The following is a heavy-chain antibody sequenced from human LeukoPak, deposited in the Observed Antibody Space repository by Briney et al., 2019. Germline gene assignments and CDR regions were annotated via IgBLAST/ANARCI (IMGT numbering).Heavy chain of an antibody. CDR1: GYTFTGYY. CDR2: INPNSGGT. J-gene: IGHJ5*02. Sequence: ASVKVSCKASGYTFTGYYMHWVRQAPGQGLEWMVCINPNSGGTNYAQKFQGRVTMTRDTSISTAYMERSRLRSDDTAVYYCARATRRSGIAVPGGWFDPWGQGTLVTVSS. V-gene: IGHV1-2*02. D-gene: IGHD6-19*01. CDR3: ARATRRSGIAVPGGWFDP.